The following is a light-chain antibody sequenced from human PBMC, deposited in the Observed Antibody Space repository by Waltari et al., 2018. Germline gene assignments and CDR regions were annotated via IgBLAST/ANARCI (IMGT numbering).Light chain of an antibody. Sequence: QSVLTQPPSVSGAPGQRVTISCTGSSSNIGAGYDVHWYQQLPGTAPKLLIYVNSKRPSGVPDRFSGSKSGTSVSLAITGLQAEDEADYYCQSYDSSLSGVVFGGGTKLTVL. J-gene: IGLJ2*01. CDR2: VNS. V-gene: IGLV1-40*01. CDR1: SSNIGAGYD. CDR3: QSYDSSLSGVV.